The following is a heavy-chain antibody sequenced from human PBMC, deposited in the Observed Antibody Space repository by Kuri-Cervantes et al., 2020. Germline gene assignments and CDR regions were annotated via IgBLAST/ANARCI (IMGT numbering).Heavy chain of an antibody. Sequence: SVKVSCKASGGTFSSYAISRVRQAPGQGLEWMGGIIPIFGTANYAQKFQGRVTITTDESTSTAYMELSSLRSEDTAVYYCARVSMVRGRFYYYMDVWGKGTTVTVSS. CDR1: GGTFSSYA. J-gene: IGHJ6*03. V-gene: IGHV1-69*05. D-gene: IGHD3-10*01. CDR3: ARVSMVRGRFYYYMDV. CDR2: IIPIFGTA.